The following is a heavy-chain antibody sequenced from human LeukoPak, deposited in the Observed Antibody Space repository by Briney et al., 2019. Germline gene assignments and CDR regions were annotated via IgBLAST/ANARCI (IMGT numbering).Heavy chain of an antibody. CDR1: GYTFTSYG. V-gene: IGHV1-18*01. CDR3: ARDVGHSGSYNYFDY. J-gene: IGHJ4*02. D-gene: IGHD1-26*01. CDR2: ISAYNGNT. Sequence: ASVKVSCKASGYTFTSYGVSWVRQAPGQGLEWMGWISAYNGNTNYAQKLQGRVTMTTDTSTSTAYMELRSLRSDDTAVYYCARDVGHSGSYNYFDYWGQGTLVTVSS.